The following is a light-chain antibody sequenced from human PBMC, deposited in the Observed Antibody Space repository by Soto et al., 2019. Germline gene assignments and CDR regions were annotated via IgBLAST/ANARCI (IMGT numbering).Light chain of an antibody. CDR3: QQYNNWPPVT. V-gene: IGKV3D-15*01. J-gene: IGKJ1*01. CDR2: GAS. Sequence: IVLTQSPGTRSLSPGEGATLSCWASQTVSSNYLAWYQQRPGQAPRLIIYGASSRATGIPDRFSGSGSGTEFTLTISSLQSEDFAVYYCQQYNNWPPVTFGQGTKVDIK. CDR1: QTVSSN.